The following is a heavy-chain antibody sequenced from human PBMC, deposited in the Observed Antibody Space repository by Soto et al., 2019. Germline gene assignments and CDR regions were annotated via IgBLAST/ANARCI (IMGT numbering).Heavy chain of an antibody. V-gene: IGHV3-23*01. CDR1: GFIFSSYA. Sequence: SLRLSCVVSGFIFSSYAMSWVRQAPGKGLEWVSAISGSGGSTYYADSVKGRFTISRDNSKNTLYLQMNSLRAEDTAVYYCAKDRRWGSYFDYWGQGTLVTVSS. J-gene: IGHJ4*02. CDR3: AKDRRWGSYFDY. D-gene: IGHD2-21*01. CDR2: ISGSGGST.